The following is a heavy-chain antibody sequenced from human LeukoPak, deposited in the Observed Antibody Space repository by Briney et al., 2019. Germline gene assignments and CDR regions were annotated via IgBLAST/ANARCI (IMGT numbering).Heavy chain of an antibody. D-gene: IGHD6-19*01. CDR1: GYSFTTYW. CDR3: ARLQSSGYYTYDY. J-gene: IGHJ4*02. Sequence: GESLKISCKASGYSFTTYWIGWVRQLPGKGLEWMGIIYPGDSDTRYSPSFQGQVSISVDKSISTAYLQWSSLKASDTAMYYCARLQSSGYYTYDYWGQGTLVTVSS. V-gene: IGHV5-51*01. CDR2: IYPGDSDT.